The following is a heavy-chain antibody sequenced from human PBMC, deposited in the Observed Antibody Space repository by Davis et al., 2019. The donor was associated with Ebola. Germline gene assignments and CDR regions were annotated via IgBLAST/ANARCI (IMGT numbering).Heavy chain of an antibody. J-gene: IGHJ4*02. CDR1: GYTFSDNY. CDR3: ATHNWNDEYHFDD. CDR2: INPNSGGI. D-gene: IGHD1-20*01. V-gene: IGHV1-2*02. Sequence: ASVKVSCKASGYTFSDNYIHWVRQAPGEGLEWMGWINPNSGGIHYAQRFQGRVTMTRDTSISTAYMELSRLRSDDTAVYYCATHNWNDEYHFDDWGQGTLVTVSS.